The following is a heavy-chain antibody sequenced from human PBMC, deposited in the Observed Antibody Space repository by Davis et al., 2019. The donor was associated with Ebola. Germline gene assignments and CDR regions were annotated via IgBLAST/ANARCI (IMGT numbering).Heavy chain of an antibody. V-gene: IGHV4-39*01. D-gene: IGHD5-18*01. CDR1: EGSISSSTYY. J-gene: IGHJ6*02. Sequence: MPSETLSLTCAVSEGSISSSTYYWGRIREPPGKGLEWLGSIDNSGSTYYNPSLESRVTISVDTSKNQLSLKLTSVTATDTAVYYCARPVSPGYTHGYYYYDMDVWGQGTTVTVSS. CDR2: IDNSGST. CDR3: ARPVSPGYTHGYYYYDMDV.